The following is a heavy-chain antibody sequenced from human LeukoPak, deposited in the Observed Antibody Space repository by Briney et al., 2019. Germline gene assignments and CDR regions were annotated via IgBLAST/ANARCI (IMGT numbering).Heavy chain of an antibody. CDR2: ISGSGGNT. V-gene: IGHV3-23*01. CDR1: GFTFSSYA. D-gene: IGHD4-17*01. J-gene: IGHJ4*02. CDR3: AKSSRGDYGGYFDY. Sequence: GGSLRLSCEASGFTFSSYAMNWVRQALGKGLEWVSVISGSGGNTYYADSVKGRFTISRDNSKNTLYLQMNSLRAEDTAVYYCAKSSRGDYGGYFDYWGQGTLVTVSS.